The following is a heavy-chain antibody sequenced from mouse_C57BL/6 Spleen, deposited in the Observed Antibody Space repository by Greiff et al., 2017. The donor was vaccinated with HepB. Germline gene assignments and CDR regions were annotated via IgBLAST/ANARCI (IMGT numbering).Heavy chain of an antibody. CDR1: GYSFTDYN. CDR3: ARWVTTVVAKYFDV. CDR2: INPNYGTT. J-gene: IGHJ1*03. V-gene: IGHV1-39*01. Sequence: VQLQQSGPELVKPGASVKISCKASGYSFTDYNMNWVKQSNGKSLEWIGVINPNYGTTGYNQKFKGKATLTVDQSSSTAYMQLNNLTSEDSAVYYCARWVTTVVAKYFDVWGTGTTVTVSS. D-gene: IGHD1-1*01.